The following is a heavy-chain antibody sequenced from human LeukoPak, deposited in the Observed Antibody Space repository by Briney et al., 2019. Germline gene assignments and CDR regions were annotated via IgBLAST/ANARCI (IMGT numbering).Heavy chain of an antibody. J-gene: IGHJ5*02. CDR1: GYRFTDYW. V-gene: IGHV5-51*01. CDR3: ARHVTTVTTSWFDP. CDR2: IWPGDSNT. D-gene: IGHD4-11*01. Sequence: PGESLKISCKGSGYRFTDYWIGWVRQMPRKGLEWMGIIWPGDSNTRYSPSFQGQVTISADRSISTAYLQWNSLKASDTAMYYCARHVTTVTTSWFDPWGQGTLVTVSS.